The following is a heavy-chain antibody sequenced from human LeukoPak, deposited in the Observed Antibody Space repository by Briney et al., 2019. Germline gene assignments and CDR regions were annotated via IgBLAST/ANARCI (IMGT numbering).Heavy chain of an antibody. V-gene: IGHV4-39*01. CDR1: GGSISSSSYY. Sequence: SETLSLTCTVSGGSISSSSYYWGWIRQPPGKGLEWIGSIYYSGSTYYNPSLKSRVTISVDTSMNQFSLKLSSVTAADTAVYYCARQVGYDYVWGSYRYTTYYYGMDVWGQGTTVTVSS. J-gene: IGHJ6*02. D-gene: IGHD3-16*02. CDR3: ARQVGYDYVWGSYRYTTYYYGMDV. CDR2: IYYSGST.